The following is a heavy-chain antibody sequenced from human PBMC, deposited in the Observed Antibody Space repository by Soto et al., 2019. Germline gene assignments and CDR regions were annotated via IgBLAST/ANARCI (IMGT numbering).Heavy chain of an antibody. V-gene: IGHV3-7*01. CDR2: INPAGNVK. Sequence: VQLVESGGGLVQPGEPLRPSCTASGLTFSISWMTWVRQAPGEGLEWVSNINPAGNVKQYAYPVKERFTISRDNAKNSRFQQMSGLRVEDTAVYYCATANTPYAFDMWGQGTMVTVSS. J-gene: IGHJ3*02. CDR3: ATANTPYAFDM. CDR1: GLTFSISW.